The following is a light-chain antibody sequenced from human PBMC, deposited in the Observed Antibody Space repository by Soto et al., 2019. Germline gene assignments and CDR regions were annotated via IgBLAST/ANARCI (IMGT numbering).Light chain of an antibody. CDR3: QQWGTSTFT. CDR1: QSVSSHY. CDR2: GSS. Sequence: ELVLTQSRGTLSLSPGSRSTLYCMASQSVSSHYVAWYQQKPGQAPRIPTHGSSSRATGVPDRFSGLESGTTGTLVISRLETEDVAVYYCQQWGTSTFTFGQGTKVDI. V-gene: IGKV3-20*01. J-gene: IGKJ2*01.